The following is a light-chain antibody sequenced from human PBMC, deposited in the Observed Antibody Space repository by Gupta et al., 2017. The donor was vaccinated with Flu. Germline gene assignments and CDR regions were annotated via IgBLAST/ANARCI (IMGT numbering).Light chain of an antibody. V-gene: IGKV3-20*01. CDR1: QSVSSSY. J-gene: IGKJ1*01. CDR2: GAS. Sequence: EIVLTQSPGTLSLSPGERATLSCRASQSVSSSYLAWYQQKPGQAPRLLIYGASSRATGIPDRFSGSGSGTDFTRTISRLEADDFAWYYCQHPWTFGRGTKLEIK. CDR3: QHPWT.